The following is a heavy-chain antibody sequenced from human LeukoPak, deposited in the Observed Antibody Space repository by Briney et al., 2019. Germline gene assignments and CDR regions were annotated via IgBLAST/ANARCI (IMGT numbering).Heavy chain of an antibody. Sequence: GGSLRLSCAASGFTVSSSYMSWVRQAPGKGLEWVSVFYSGGKTYYTDSVKGRFTISRDNSKNTLYLQMNSLRAEDTAVYYCARDTIAAVVTWFDYWGQGTLVTVSS. CDR1: GFTVSSSY. CDR2: FYSGGKT. D-gene: IGHD6-13*01. J-gene: IGHJ4*02. V-gene: IGHV3-53*01. CDR3: ARDTIAAVVTWFDY.